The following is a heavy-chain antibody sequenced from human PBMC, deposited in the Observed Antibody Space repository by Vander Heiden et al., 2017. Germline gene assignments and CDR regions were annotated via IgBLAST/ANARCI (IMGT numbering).Heavy chain of an antibody. V-gene: IGHV3-74*03. CDR3: ARESAVERIAFDI. Sequence: EVRLEESGGGLVQPGGSLRPSCSASGFTFSRFWMHWVRQAPGKGLVWVSRINSDGSSTMYADTVKGRFTISRDNAKNTVYLQMNSLRADDTAIYYCARESAVERIAFDIWGQGTMVTVSS. J-gene: IGHJ3*02. CDR1: GFTFSRFW. D-gene: IGHD2-2*01. CDR2: INSDGSST.